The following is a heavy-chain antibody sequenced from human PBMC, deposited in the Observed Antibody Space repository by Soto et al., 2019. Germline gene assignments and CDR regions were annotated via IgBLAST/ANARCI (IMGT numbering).Heavy chain of an antibody. CDR2: IYYSGST. J-gene: IGHJ5*02. V-gene: IGHV4-59*01. CDR3: ARAISHWFDP. CDR1: GGSISSYY. Sequence: SETLSLTCTVSGGSISSYYWSWIRQPPGKGLEWIGYIYYSGSTNYNPSLKSRVTISVDTSKNQFSLKLSSVTAADTAVYYCARAISHWFDPWGQGTLVTVSS.